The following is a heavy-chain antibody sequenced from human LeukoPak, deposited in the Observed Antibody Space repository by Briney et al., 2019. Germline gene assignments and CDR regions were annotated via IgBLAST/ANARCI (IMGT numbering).Heavy chain of an antibody. Sequence: SETLSLTCTVSGGSISSYYWSWIRQPPGKGLEWIGYIYYSGSTNYNPSLKSRVTISVDTSKSQFSLKLSSVTAADTAVYYCARERAGHFDWLSLHNYYYGMGVWGQGTTVTVSS. CDR1: GGSISSYY. CDR2: IYYSGST. CDR3: ARERAGHFDWLSLHNYYYGMGV. V-gene: IGHV4-59*01. J-gene: IGHJ6*02. D-gene: IGHD3-9*01.